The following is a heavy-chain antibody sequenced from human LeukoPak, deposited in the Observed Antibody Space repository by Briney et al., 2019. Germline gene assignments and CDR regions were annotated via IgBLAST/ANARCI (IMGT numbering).Heavy chain of an antibody. D-gene: IGHD3-3*01. CDR2: INTNTGNP. J-gene: IGHJ4*02. V-gene: IGHV7-4-1*02. CDR3: ARGPPLLRFLEWFPDY. Sequence: ASVKVSCKASGYTFTSYAMNWVRQAPGQGLEWMGWINTNTGNPTYAQGFTGRFVFSLGTSVSTAYLQISSLKAEDTAVYYCARGPPLLRFLEWFPDYWGQGTLVTVSS. CDR1: GYTFTSYA.